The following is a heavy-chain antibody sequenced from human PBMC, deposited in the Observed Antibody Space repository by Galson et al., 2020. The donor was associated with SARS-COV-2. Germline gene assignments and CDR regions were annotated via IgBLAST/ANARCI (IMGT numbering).Heavy chain of an antibody. CDR1: GYTFTGYY. CDR2: INPNSGGT. V-gene: IGHV1-2*02. Sequence: ASVKVSCKASGYTFTGYYMHWVRQAPGQGLEWMGWINPNSGGTNYAQKFQGRVTMTRDTSISTAYMELSRLRSDDTAVYYCAREDLSSGSYYCRSSHPNAFDIWGQGTMVTVSS. D-gene: IGHD1-26*01. J-gene: IGHJ3*02. CDR3: AREDLSSGSYYCRSSHPNAFDI.